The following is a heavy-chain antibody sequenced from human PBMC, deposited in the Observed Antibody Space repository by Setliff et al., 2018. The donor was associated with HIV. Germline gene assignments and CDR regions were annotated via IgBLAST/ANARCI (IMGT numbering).Heavy chain of an antibody. D-gene: IGHD6-19*01. V-gene: IGHV4-59*08. CDR3: ARHGSIAVAAPGV. CDR2: IYYSGST. CDR1: GFTLSTYT. Sequence: PGGSLRLSCAASGFTLSTYTMNWIRQPPGKGLEWIGYIYYSGSTNYNPSLKSRVTISVDTSKNQFPLKLSSVTAADTAVYYCARHGSIAVAAPGVWGKGTTVTVSS. J-gene: IGHJ6*04.